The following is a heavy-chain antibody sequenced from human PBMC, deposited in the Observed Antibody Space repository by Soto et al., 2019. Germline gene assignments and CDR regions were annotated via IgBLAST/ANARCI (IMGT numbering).Heavy chain of an antibody. CDR3: ARVGSSGWSPDY. D-gene: IGHD6-19*01. V-gene: IGHV4-59*11. Sequence: SETLSLTCTVSGGSISCHYWSWIRQSPGKGLEWIGYIFYTGSTNYNPSLKSRVTLSVDTSKNQFSLRLSSVTAADTAVYYCARVGSSGWSPDYWGQGTLVTVSS. CDR1: GGSISCHY. J-gene: IGHJ4*02. CDR2: IFYTGST.